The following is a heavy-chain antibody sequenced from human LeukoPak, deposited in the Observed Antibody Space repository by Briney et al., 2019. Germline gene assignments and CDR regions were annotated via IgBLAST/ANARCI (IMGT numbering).Heavy chain of an antibody. Sequence: SETLSLTCSVSGASISSYYWSWIRQPPGKGLEGIGYIDYSGSTNYSPSLKSRVTISADTSKNQFSLKLTSLTAADTALYFCARHYSSDPFDYWGQGTLVTVSS. CDR3: ARHYSSDPFDY. CDR1: GASISSYY. D-gene: IGHD2-21*01. CDR2: IDYSGST. J-gene: IGHJ4*02. V-gene: IGHV4-59*08.